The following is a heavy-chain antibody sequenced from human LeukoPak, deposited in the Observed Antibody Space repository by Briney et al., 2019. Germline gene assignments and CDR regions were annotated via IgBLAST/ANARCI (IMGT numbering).Heavy chain of an antibody. CDR3: ARAGFSGYYYMDV. CDR1: SGSISGYY. J-gene: IGHJ6*03. Sequence: SETLSLTCTVSSGSISGYYWSWIRQPAGKGLEWIGRIYTSGSTNYNPSLKSRVTISVDTSKNQFSLKLSSVTAADTAVYYCARAGFSGYYYMDVWGKGTTVTVSS. V-gene: IGHV4-4*07. CDR2: IYTSGST. D-gene: IGHD5-12*01.